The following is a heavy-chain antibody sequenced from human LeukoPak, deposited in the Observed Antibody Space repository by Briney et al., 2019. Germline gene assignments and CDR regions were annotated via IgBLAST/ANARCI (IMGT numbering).Heavy chain of an antibody. J-gene: IGHJ4*02. D-gene: IGHD5-24*01. CDR2: IYYSGST. CDR1: GGSISSSSYY. CDR3: AKSGYNRFDY. Sequence: SETLSLTCTVSGGSISSSSYYWGWIRQPPGKGLEWIGSIYYSGSTYYNPSLKSRVTISVDTSKNQFSLKLSSVTAADTAVYYCAKSGYNRFDYWGQGTLVTVSS. V-gene: IGHV4-39*01.